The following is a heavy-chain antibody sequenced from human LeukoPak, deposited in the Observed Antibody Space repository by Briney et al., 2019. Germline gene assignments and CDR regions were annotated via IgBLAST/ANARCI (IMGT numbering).Heavy chain of an antibody. D-gene: IGHD6-6*01. CDR3: AKGLRIAARPLSFFDT. J-gene: IGHJ3*02. Sequence: PGGSLRLSCAASGFTFSSYAMSWVRQAPGKGLEWVSAISGSGGSTYYADSVKGRFTISRDNSKNTLYLQMNSLRAEDTAVYYCAKGLRIAARPLSFFDTWGQGTMVTVSS. V-gene: IGHV3-23*01. CDR2: ISGSGGST. CDR1: GFTFSSYA.